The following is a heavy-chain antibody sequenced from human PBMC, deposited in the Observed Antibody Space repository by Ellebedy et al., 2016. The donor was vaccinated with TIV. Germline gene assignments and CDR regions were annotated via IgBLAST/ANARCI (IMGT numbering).Heavy chain of an antibody. V-gene: IGHV1-18*04. J-gene: IGHJ3*02. D-gene: IGHD3-9*01. CDR2: ISAYNGNT. CDR3: ARDPEYYDILTGYSYPHAFDI. Sequence: ASVKVSCXASGYTFTSYGISWVRQAPGQGLEWMGWISAYNGNTNYAQKLQGRVTMTTDTSTSTAYMELSSLRSEDTAVYYCARDPEYYDILTGYSYPHAFDIWGQGTMVTVSS. CDR1: GYTFTSYG.